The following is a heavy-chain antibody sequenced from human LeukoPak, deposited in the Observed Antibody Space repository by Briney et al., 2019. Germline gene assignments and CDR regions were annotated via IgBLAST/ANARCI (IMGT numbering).Heavy chain of an antibody. Sequence: PGGSLRLSCAASGFTFSSYGMHWVRQAPGKGLEWVAVISYDGSNKYYADSVKGRFTISRDNSKNTLYLQMNSLRAEDTAVYYCAKDRELWQYYFDYWGQGTLVTVSS. D-gene: IGHD5-18*01. V-gene: IGHV3-30*18. CDR1: GFTFSSYG. J-gene: IGHJ4*02. CDR2: ISYDGSNK. CDR3: AKDRELWQYYFDY.